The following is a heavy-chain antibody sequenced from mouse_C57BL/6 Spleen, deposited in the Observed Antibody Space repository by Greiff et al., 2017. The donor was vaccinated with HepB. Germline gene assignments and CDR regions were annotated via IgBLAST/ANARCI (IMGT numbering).Heavy chain of an antibody. J-gene: IGHJ2*01. V-gene: IGHV1-63*01. CDR3: ARFSYDYDLYYFDY. D-gene: IGHD2-4*01. CDR1: GYTFTNYW. CDR2: IYPGGGYT. Sequence: VKLMESGAELVRPGTSVKMSCKASGYTFTNYWIGWAKQRPGHGLEWIGDIYPGGGYTNYNEKFKGKATLTADKSASTAYMQFSSLTSEDSAIYYCARFSYDYDLYYFDYWGQGTTLTVSS.